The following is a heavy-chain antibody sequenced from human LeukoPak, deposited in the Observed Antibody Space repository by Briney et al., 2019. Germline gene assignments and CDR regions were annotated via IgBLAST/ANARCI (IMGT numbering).Heavy chain of an antibody. J-gene: IGHJ4*02. Sequence: GGSLRLSCAASGFPFSTYDMNWVRQAPGKGLEWVSSISSSGAYIYYADSVKGRFTISRDNAKNLLYVQMNSLRAEDTAVYYCALRTGDYWGQGTLVTVSS. CDR3: ALRTGDY. CDR2: ISSSGAYI. V-gene: IGHV3-21*01. CDR1: GFPFSTYD. D-gene: IGHD5-12*01.